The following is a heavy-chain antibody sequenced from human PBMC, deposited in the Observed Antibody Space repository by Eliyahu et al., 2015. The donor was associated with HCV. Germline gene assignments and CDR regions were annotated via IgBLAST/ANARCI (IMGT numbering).Heavy chain of an antibody. CDR1: GFTFSSYN. J-gene: IGHJ4*02. Sequence: LSCAASGFTFSSYNMNWVRQAPGKGLEWVSYISSSSSTIYYADSVKGRFTISRDNAKNSLYLQMNSLRAEDTAVYYCAREHPEVAGTGFDYWGQGTLVTVSS. CDR3: AREHPEVAGTGFDY. D-gene: IGHD6-19*01. CDR2: ISSSSSTI. V-gene: IGHV3-48*01.